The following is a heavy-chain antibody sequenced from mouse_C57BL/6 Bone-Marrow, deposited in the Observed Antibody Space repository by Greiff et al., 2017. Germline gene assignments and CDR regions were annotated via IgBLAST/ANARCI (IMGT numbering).Heavy chain of an antibody. CDR1: GYTFTSYW. Sequence: VQLQQPGAELVMPGASVKLSCKASGYTFTSYWMHWVKQRPGQGLEWIGEIDPSDSYTNYNQKFKGKSTLTVDKSSSTAYMQLSSLTSEDSAVYYCARGNRDYWGQGTSVTVSS. J-gene: IGHJ4*01. CDR2: IDPSDSYT. V-gene: IGHV1-69*01. CDR3: ARGNRDY.